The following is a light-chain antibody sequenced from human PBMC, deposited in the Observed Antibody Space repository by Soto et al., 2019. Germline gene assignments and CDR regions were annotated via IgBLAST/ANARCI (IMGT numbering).Light chain of an antibody. CDR1: QSVVTN. CDR2: GAY. Sequence: ENVMTQSPATLSVSPGERVTLSCRASQSVVTNLAWYQQKPGQAPRLLISGAYTRATGIPDRFIGSGSGTEFTLTITSLQSEDFAVYYCQHYNDLPLTFGQGTKVEIK. V-gene: IGKV3-15*01. CDR3: QHYNDLPLT. J-gene: IGKJ1*01.